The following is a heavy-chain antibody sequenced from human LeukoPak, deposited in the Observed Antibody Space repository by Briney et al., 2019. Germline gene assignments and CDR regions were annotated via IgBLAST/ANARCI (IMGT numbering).Heavy chain of an antibody. CDR2: IYYSGST. CDR3: ARRGNIEVVPATYYYYMDV. V-gene: IGHV4-39*01. J-gene: IGHJ6*03. D-gene: IGHD2-2*01. Sequence: SETLSLTCTVSGGSISSSSYYWGWIRQPPGKGLEWIGSIYYSGSTYYNPSLKSRVTISVDTSKNQFSLKLSSVTAADTAVYYCARRGNIEVVPATYYYYMDVWGKGTTVTVSS. CDR1: GGSISSSSYY.